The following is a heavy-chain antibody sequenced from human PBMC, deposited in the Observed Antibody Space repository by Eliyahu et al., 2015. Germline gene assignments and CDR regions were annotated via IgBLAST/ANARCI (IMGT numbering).Heavy chain of an antibody. Sequence: QVQLQQWGAGLLKPSETLSLTCAVYGGXFXXXXWXWXRXPPGKGLEWIGEINHSGSTNYNPSLKSRVTISVDTSKNQFSLKLSSVTAADTAVYYCARGRVWVPWDYYYYMDVWGKGTTVTVSS. D-gene: IGHD6-6*01. CDR1: GGXFXXXX. CDR2: INHSGST. CDR3: ARGRVWVPWDYYYYMDV. J-gene: IGHJ6*03. V-gene: IGHV4-34*01.